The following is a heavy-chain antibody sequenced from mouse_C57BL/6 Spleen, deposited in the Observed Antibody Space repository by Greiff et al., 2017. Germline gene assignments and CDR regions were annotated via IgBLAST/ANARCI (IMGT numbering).Heavy chain of an antibody. D-gene: IGHD1-1*01. J-gene: IGHJ1*03. CDR3: ARIGGSSTYWYFDV. CDR2: ISSGSSAI. Sequence: EVQVVESGGGLVKPGGSLKLSCAASGFTFSDYGMHWVRQAPEEGLEWVAYISSGSSAIYYADTVKGRFAISRDNAKNTLFLQMTSLRSEDTAMYYCARIGGSSTYWYFDVCGTGTTVAVSS. CDR1: GFTFSDYG. V-gene: IGHV5-17*01.